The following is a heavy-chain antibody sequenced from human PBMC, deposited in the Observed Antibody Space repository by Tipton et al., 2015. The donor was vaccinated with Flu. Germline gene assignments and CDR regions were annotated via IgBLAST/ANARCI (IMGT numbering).Heavy chain of an antibody. CDR1: GGSINSYY. V-gene: IGHV4-4*07. D-gene: IGHD6-19*01. CDR2: IYMGGRT. Sequence: TLSLTCSVSGGSINSYYWSWSRQPAGKGLEWSGRIYMGGRTNYNPSLKSRVTMSLDLFKNQISLRLSSVTAADTAVYYCARERRGGWPFYDAFDFWGQGTTVTVSS. CDR3: ARERRGGWPFYDAFDF. J-gene: IGHJ3*01.